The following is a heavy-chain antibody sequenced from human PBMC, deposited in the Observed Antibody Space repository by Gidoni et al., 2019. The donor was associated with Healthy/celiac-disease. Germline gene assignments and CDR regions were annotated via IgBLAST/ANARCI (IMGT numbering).Heavy chain of an antibody. Sequence: QVQLQQWGAGLVKPSETLSLTCAVYGGSFSGYYWSWIRQPPGKGLEWIGEINHSGSTNYNPSLKSRVTISVDTSKNQFSLKLSSVTAADTAVYYCAIRAAAGRRVDYWGQGTLVTVSS. CDR1: GGSFSGYY. V-gene: IGHV4-34*01. CDR2: INHSGST. D-gene: IGHD6-13*01. J-gene: IGHJ4*02. CDR3: AIRAAAGRRVDY.